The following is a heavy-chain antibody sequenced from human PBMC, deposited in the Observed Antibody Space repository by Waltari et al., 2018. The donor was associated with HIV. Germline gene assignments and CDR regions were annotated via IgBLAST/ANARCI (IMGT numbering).Heavy chain of an antibody. Sequence: QVRLQESGPGLVKPSETLSLTCAVSGYSISSGYYWGWIRQPPGKGLEWIGSIYHSGGTYYNPSRKSRVTISVDTSKNQFSLKLSSVTAADTAVYYCARGGSSSNFYSYWFDPWGQGTLVTVSS. D-gene: IGHD6-6*01. V-gene: IGHV4-38-2*01. CDR2: IYHSGGT. CDR1: GYSISSGYY. CDR3: ARGGSSSNFYSYWFDP. J-gene: IGHJ5*02.